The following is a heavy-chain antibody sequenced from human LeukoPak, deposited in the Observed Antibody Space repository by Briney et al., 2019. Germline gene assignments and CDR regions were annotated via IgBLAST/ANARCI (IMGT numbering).Heavy chain of an antibody. Sequence: GGSLRLSCAASGFTFSSYAMSWVRQAPGKGLEWVSAISGSGGSTYYADSVKGRFTISRDNSKNTLYLQMNSLRAEDTAVYYCAKDGVWFGEFPCYYWGQGTLVTVSS. D-gene: IGHD3-10*01. J-gene: IGHJ4*02. CDR3: AKDGVWFGEFPCYY. CDR2: ISGSGGST. CDR1: GFTFSSYA. V-gene: IGHV3-23*01.